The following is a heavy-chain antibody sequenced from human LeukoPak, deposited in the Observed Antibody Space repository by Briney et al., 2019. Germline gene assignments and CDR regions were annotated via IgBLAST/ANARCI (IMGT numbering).Heavy chain of an antibody. D-gene: IGHD3-10*01. CDR1: GYPFSAHF. CDR3: VRGTPTPGMDY. Sequence: VASVKVSCKASGYPFSAHFLNWVRQAPGQGLEWMGNIDTTTGNPRYAQDFTGRFVFSLDTSVSTAYLQITSLKADDTAAYYCVRGTPTPGMDYWGQETQVTVSS. CDR2: IDTTTGNP. J-gene: IGHJ4*02. V-gene: IGHV7-4-1*02.